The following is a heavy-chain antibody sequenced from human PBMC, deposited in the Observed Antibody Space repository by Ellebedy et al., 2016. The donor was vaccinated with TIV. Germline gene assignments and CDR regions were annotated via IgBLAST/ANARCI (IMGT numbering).Heavy chain of an antibody. CDR2: ISSSGGTT. V-gene: IGHV3-23*01. J-gene: IGHJ4*02. D-gene: IGHD3-9*01. CDR1: GLRDHV. Sequence: GGSLRLSXAASGLRDHVMSWVRQAPGKGLECVSVISSSGGTTYTDSVKGRFTISRENSKNSMSLQMNSLRVEDTALYYCAILNYDILTGYYLTWGQGILVTVSS. CDR3: AILNYDILTGYYLT.